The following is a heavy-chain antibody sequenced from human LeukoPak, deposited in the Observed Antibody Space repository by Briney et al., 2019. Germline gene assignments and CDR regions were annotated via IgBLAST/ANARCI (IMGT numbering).Heavy chain of an antibody. CDR1: GASINSYY. V-gene: IGHV4-59*01. D-gene: IGHD4-17*01. J-gene: IGHJ4*02. Sequence: SETLSLTCTVSGASINSYYWSWIRQPPGKGLEWIGYLYYGGSTNYNPSLKSRVAISVDTSKKQISLKLRSVTAADTAIYYCARAPVYGDFFFDYWGQGTLVTVSS. CDR2: LYYGGST. CDR3: ARAPVYGDFFFDY.